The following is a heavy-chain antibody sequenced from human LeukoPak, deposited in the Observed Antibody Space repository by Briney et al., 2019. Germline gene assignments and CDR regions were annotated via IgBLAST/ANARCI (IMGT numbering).Heavy chain of an antibody. D-gene: IGHD3-10*01. Sequence: NPGGSLRLSCAASGFTFSNAWMSWVRQAPGKGLEWVGRIKSKTDGGTTDYAAPVKGRFTISRDDSKNTLYLQMNSLKTEDTAVYYCTTDQGYYGSGSYYIFDYWGQGTLVTVSS. J-gene: IGHJ4*02. CDR1: GFTFSNAW. CDR3: TTDQGYYGSGSYYIFDY. CDR2: IKSKTDGGTT. V-gene: IGHV3-15*01.